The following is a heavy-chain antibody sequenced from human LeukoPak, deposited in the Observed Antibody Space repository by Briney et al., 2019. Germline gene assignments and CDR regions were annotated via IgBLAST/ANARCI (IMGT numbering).Heavy chain of an antibody. CDR2: INHSGST. J-gene: IGHJ6*03. D-gene: IGHD3-10*01. V-gene: IGHV4-34*01. CDR1: GFTFTNAW. Sequence: GSLRLSCAVSGFTFTNAWMSWVRQPPGKGLEWIGEINHSGSTNYNPSLKSRVTISVDTSKNQFSLKLSSVTAADTAVYYCAREGRGLLWFGELDYYYMDVWGKGTTVTVSS. CDR3: AREGRGLLWFGELDYYYMDV.